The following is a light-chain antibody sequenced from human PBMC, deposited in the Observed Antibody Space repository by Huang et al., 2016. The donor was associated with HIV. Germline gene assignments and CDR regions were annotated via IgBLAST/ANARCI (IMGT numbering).Light chain of an antibody. J-gene: IGKJ5*01. CDR2: SAS. CDR1: QSIDGY. V-gene: IGKV1-39*01. CDR3: QQSYSTLIT. Sequence: IQMTQSPSSLSASVGDRVTITCRAGQSIDGYLNWDQQKSGESPKLLISSASTLHTGVPPRFSGGGSGTDYTLIINNVQPDDFATYVCQQSYSTLITFGQGSRL.